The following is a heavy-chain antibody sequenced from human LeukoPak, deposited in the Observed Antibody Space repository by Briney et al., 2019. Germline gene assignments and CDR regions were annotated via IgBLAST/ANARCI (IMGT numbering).Heavy chain of an antibody. CDR3: VRTDTAITHFGMDV. CDR2: IKHDGSEK. V-gene: IGHV3-7*04. D-gene: IGHD5-18*01. J-gene: IGHJ6*02. CDR1: GFTFSSYA. Sequence: GGSLRLSCTASGFTFSSYAMSWVRQAPGKGLEWVANIKHDGSEKYYVDSVKGRFTISRDNAKNSLYLQMNSLRAEDTAVYYCVRTDTAITHFGMDVWGQGTTVTVSS.